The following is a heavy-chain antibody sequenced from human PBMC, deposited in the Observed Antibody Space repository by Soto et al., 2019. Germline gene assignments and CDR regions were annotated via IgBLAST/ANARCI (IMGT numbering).Heavy chain of an antibody. D-gene: IGHD2-2*02. CDR2: INPNSGGT. CDR1: GYTFSGYY. J-gene: IGHJ6*02. V-gene: IGHV1-2*02. Sequence: ASVKVSCKASGYTFSGYYIHWLRQAPGQGLEWMGWINPNSGGTNYAQKFQGRVTVTRDTPTSTAYMELGRLTSVDTAVYYCARSLTEGYCTITGCYTRPLYGMDVWGQGTTVTVSS. CDR3: ARSLTEGYCTITGCYTRPLYGMDV.